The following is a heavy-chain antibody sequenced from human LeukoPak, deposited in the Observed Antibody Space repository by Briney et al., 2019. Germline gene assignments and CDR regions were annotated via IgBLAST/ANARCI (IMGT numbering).Heavy chain of an antibody. CDR2: IYPTDSSDT. Sequence: GESLKISCKGSGYSFTSYWIYWVRQMPGKGLEWMGSIYPTDSSDTRYSPSFQGQVTISGDKSISTAYLQWSSLKASDTAIYYCARGDSSSWSRGDAFDIWGQGTMVTVSS. D-gene: IGHD6-13*01. J-gene: IGHJ3*02. CDR1: GYSFTSYW. CDR3: ARGDSSSWSRGDAFDI. V-gene: IGHV5-51*01.